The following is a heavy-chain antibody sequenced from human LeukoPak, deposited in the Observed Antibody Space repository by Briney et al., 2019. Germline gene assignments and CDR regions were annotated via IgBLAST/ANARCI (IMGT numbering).Heavy chain of an antibody. Sequence: GESLKISCQTSGYSFSTYWIGWVRQMPGKGLEWMGIIYPGDSDPTYSPSFQGQVTISADKSISTAYLQWSSLEASDTAMYYCARLSDLGDWFDPWGQGTLVTVSS. D-gene: IGHD3-16*01. J-gene: IGHJ5*02. V-gene: IGHV5-51*01. CDR3: ARLSDLGDWFDP. CDR2: IYPGDSDP. CDR1: GYSFSTYW.